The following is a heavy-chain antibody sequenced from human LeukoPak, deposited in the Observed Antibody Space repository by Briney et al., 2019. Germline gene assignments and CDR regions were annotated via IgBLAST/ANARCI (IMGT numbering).Heavy chain of an antibody. CDR3: ARAQTMFWEFDGFDI. J-gene: IGHJ3*02. Sequence: GGSLRLSCAASGFTFSSYSMNWVRQALGEGLEWVATMTRSSAIFYADSVKGRFTISRDNARNSVYLQMNSLRDDDTAVYSCARAQTMFWEFDGFDIWGRGTKVTVSS. D-gene: IGHD3-10*02. V-gene: IGHV3-69-1*01. CDR1: GFTFSSYS. CDR2: MTRSSAI.